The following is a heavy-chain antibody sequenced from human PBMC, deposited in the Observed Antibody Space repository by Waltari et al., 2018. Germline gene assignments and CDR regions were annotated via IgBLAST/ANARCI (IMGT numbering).Heavy chain of an antibody. J-gene: IGHJ4*02. CDR3: AIAYSSGWYGV. V-gene: IGHV4-34*02. CDR2: INHSGST. D-gene: IGHD6-19*01. CDR1: GGSFSGYY. Sequence: QVQLQQWGAGLLKPSETLSLTCAVYGGSFSGYYWSWIRQPPDKGLEWIGEINHSGSTNSNPSLKSRITILVDTSNNQFSLKLSSVTAADTAVYYCAIAYSSGWYGVWGQGTLVTVSS.